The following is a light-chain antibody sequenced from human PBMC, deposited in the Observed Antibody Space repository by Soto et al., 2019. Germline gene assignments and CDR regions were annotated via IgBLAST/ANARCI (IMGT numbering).Light chain of an antibody. Sequence: DIQMTQSPSSLSASVGDRVTLTCRASQGISNYLAWYQQKPGKLPTLLIYDASTLQSGVPSRFSGSGSGTDFTLTISSLQPADVATYSCQKYNTAPWTFGQGTKVEIK. J-gene: IGKJ1*01. V-gene: IGKV1-27*01. CDR2: DAS. CDR3: QKYNTAPWT. CDR1: QGISNY.